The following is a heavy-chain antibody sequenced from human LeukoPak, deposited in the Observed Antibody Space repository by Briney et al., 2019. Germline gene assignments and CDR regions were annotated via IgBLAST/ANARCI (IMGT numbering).Heavy chain of an antibody. CDR3: VKGLREYQLGPMDV. J-gene: IGHJ6*02. CDR2: ITSNGGST. Sequence: PGGSLRLSCSASGFTFSSYAMHWVRQAPGEGLEYVSAITSNGGSTYYADSVKGRFTISRDNSKNTLYLQMSSLRAEDTAVYYCVKGLREYQLGPMDVWGQGTTVTVSS. D-gene: IGHD2-2*01. V-gene: IGHV3-64D*06. CDR1: GFTFSSYA.